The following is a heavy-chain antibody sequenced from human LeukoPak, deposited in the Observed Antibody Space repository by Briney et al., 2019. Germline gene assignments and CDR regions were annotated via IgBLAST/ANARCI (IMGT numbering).Heavy chain of an antibody. CDR1: GGSISRYY. V-gene: IGHV3-23*01. Sequence: PSETLSLTCTVSGGSISRYYWSWIRQPPGKGLEWVSGISGSGDSTYYADSVKGRFTISRDNSKNTLYLQMNSLRAEDTAVYYCARRSGIAVAGAFDYWGQGTLVTVSS. J-gene: IGHJ4*02. CDR3: ARRSGIAVAGAFDY. CDR2: ISGSGDST. D-gene: IGHD6-19*01.